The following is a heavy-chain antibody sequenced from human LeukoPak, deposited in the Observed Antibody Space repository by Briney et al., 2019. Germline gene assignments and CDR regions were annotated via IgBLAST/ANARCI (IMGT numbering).Heavy chain of an antibody. CDR1: GGSISSYY. D-gene: IGHD3-16*02. CDR3: ARHQKVIYDYVWGSYRYVSYFDY. Sequence: KTSETLSLTCTVSGGSISSYYWSWIRQPPGKGLEWIGYIYYSGSTNYNPSLKSRVTISVDTSKNQFSLKLSSVTAADTAVYYCARHQKVIYDYVWGSYRYVSYFDYWGQGTLVTVSS. CDR2: IYYSGST. V-gene: IGHV4-59*08. J-gene: IGHJ4*02.